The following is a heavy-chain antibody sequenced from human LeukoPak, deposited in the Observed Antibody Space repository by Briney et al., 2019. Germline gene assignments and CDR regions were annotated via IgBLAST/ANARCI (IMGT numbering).Heavy chain of an antibody. CDR3: ARQFGLGMGSRSFDL. Sequence: SETLSLTCSLSGGSLRSSSYYWGWVRQPPGKGLEWHGYKYFRASGLTDYNPPLKSRVSISLDTSRTLFSMKLTSVSAADTAVYYCARQFGLGMGSRSFDLWGGGTLGSVSP. CDR1: GGSLRSSSYY. CDR2: KYFRASGLT. V-gene: IGHV4-39*01. D-gene: IGHD3/OR15-3a*01. J-gene: IGHJ2*01.